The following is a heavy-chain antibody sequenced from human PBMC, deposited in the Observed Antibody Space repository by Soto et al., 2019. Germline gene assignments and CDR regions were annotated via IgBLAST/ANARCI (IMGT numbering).Heavy chain of an antibody. CDR2: IIPIFGTA. D-gene: IGHD5-18*01. CDR3: ARCGYSYGPFDY. V-gene: IGHV1-69*13. Sequence: SVKVSCKASGGTFSSYAISWLLQAPGQGLEWMGGIIPIFGTANYAQKFQGRVTITADESTSTAYMELSSLRSEDTAVYYCARCGYSYGPFDYWGQGTLVTVSS. J-gene: IGHJ4*02. CDR1: GGTFSSYA.